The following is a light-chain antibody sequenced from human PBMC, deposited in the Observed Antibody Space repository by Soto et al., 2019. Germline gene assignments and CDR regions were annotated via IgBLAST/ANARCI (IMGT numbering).Light chain of an antibody. CDR1: QSVSSSS. CDR3: QVYGRSALYT. Sequence: EMVLTQSPGTLSLSPGERATLSCRASQSVSSSSLAWYQQKRGQAPRLLIYGASSRATGIPDRFSGGGSGTDFTLTTSILAPEDFAVYYCQVYGRSALYTLGQGTRLDSK. J-gene: IGKJ2*01. V-gene: IGKV3-20*01. CDR2: GAS.